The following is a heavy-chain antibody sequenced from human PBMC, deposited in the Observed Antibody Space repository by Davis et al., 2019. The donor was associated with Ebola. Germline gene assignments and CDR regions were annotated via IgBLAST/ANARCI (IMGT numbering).Heavy chain of an antibody. V-gene: IGHV1-58*01. D-gene: IGHD2-15*01. CDR1: GFTFTSSA. Sequence: AASVKVSCKASGFTFTSSAVQWVRQARGQRLEWIGWIVVGSGNTNYAQKFQERVTITRDMSTSTAYMELSSLRSEDTAVYYCAAVVAATDDAFDIWGQGTMVTVSS. CDR3: AAVVAATDDAFDI. CDR2: IVVGSGNT. J-gene: IGHJ3*02.